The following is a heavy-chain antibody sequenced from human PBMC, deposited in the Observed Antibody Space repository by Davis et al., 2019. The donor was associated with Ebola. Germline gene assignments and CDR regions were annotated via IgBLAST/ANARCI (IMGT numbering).Heavy chain of an antibody. J-gene: IGHJ6*02. CDR2: IHYSGST. Sequence: MPSETLSLTCTVSGGSISSYYWSWIRQPPGKGLEWIGYIHYSGSTSYNPSLKSRVTISVDTSKNQFSLKLSSVTAADTAVYYCARHSWYYSYYYGMDVWGQGTTVTVSS. D-gene: IGHD6-13*01. CDR1: GGSISSYY. CDR3: ARHSWYYSYYYGMDV. V-gene: IGHV4-59*08.